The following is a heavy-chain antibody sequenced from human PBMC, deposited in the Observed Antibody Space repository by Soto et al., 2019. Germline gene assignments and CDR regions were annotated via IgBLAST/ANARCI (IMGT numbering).Heavy chain of an antibody. J-gene: IGHJ5*02. CDR3: ARGYCSGGSCLSWFDP. CDR1: GGTFSRYA. V-gene: IGHV1-69*06. CDR2: IIPMFSAS. Sequence: SVKVSCKASGGTFSRYAIKWVRQAPGQGLECMGGIIPMFSASNYAQKFQGRVTITADKSTSTAYMELSSLRSEDTAVYYCARGYCSGGSCLSWFDPWGQGTLVTVSS. D-gene: IGHD2-15*01.